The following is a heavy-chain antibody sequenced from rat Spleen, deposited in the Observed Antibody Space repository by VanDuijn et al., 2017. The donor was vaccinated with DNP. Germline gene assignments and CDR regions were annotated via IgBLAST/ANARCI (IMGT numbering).Heavy chain of an antibody. V-gene: IGHV3-1*01. CDR3: ARWYNYFDY. D-gene: IGHD1-5*01. J-gene: IGHJ2*01. CDR2: ISYSGST. CDR1: GYSITRNY. Sequence: EVQLQESGPGLMKPSQSLSLTCSVTGYSITRNYWGWIRKFPGNKMEWIGHISYSGSTSYHPSLKSRISITRDTSKNQFFLQLNSVTTEDTATYYCARWYNYFDYWGQGVMVTVSS.